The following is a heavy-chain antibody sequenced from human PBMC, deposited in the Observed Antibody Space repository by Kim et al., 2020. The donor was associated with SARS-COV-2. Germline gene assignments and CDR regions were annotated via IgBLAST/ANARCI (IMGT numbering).Heavy chain of an antibody. Sequence: SETLSLTCTVSGGAISGTTTSYWGWIRQPPGKGLEWIGSIYYTGSTYYKSSLKSRLTISVDTSKNQFSLKLSSVTAADTAVYYCAKLGLSGYYYYWGQGT. CDR1: GGAISGTTTSY. J-gene: IGHJ4*02. CDR3: AKLGLSGYYYY. CDR2: IYYTGST. V-gene: IGHV4-39*01. D-gene: IGHD1-26*01.